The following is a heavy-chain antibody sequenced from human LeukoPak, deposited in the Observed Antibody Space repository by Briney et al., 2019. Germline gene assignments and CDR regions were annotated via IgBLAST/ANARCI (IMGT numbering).Heavy chain of an antibody. Sequence: KAGGSLRLSCAASGFILSDYYMSWIRQAPGKGLEWVSYISSTGSTLYYADSVKGRFTISRDNARKSLYLQMNSLRAEDTAVYYCARTTTSSGYSWFDPWGQETLVTVSS. J-gene: IGHJ5*02. CDR2: ISSTGSTL. CDR1: GFILSDYY. CDR3: ARTTTSSGYSWFDP. V-gene: IGHV3-11*04. D-gene: IGHD3-10*01.